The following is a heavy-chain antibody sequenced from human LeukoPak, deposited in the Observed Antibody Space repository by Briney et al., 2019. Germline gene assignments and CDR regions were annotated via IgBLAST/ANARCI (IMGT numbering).Heavy chain of an antibody. CDR3: ARGRQLVGDYFDY. V-gene: IGHV4-34*01. Sequence: SETPSLTCAVYGGSFSGYYWSWIRQPPGKGLEWIGENNHSGSTNYNPSLKSRVTISVDTSKNQFSLKLSSVTAADTAVYYCARGRQLVGDYFDYWGQGTLVTVSS. D-gene: IGHD6-6*01. CDR2: NNHSGST. J-gene: IGHJ4*02. CDR1: GGSFSGYY.